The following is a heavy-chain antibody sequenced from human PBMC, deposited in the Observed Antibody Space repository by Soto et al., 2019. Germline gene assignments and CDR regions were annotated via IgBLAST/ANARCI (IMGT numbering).Heavy chain of an antibody. CDR2: ISGSGGST. J-gene: IGHJ3*02. Sequence: GGSLRLSCAASGFTFSSYAMSWVRQAPGKGLEWVSAISGSGGSTYYADSVKGRFTISRENSKNTLYLQMNSLRAEDTAVYYCAKDLTIPGIVGATTVAAFDIWGQGTMVTVSS. V-gene: IGHV3-23*01. CDR1: GFTFSSYA. D-gene: IGHD1-26*01. CDR3: AKDLTIPGIVGATTVAAFDI.